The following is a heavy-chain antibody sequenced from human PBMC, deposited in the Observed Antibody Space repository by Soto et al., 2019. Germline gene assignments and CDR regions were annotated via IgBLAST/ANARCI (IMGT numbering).Heavy chain of an antibody. Sequence: GGSLRLSCAASGFTFSSYAMHWVRQAPGKGLEWVAVISYDGSNKYYADSVKGRFTISRDNSKNTLYLQMNSLRAEDTAVYYCARERVVVIRNYYYYYGMDVWGQGTTVTVSS. CDR3: ARERVVVIRNYYYYYGMDV. CDR1: GFTFSSYA. CDR2: ISYDGSNK. V-gene: IGHV3-30-3*01. D-gene: IGHD3-22*01. J-gene: IGHJ6*02.